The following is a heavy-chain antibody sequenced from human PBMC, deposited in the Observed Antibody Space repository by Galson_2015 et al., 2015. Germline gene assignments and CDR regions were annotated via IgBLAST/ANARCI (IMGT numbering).Heavy chain of an antibody. CDR2: ISGDGGNI. V-gene: IGHV3-23*01. J-gene: IGHJ6*02. Sequence: QAPGNGLEWVSSISGDGGNIYYADSVKGRFTISRDNSKNTLYLQMNSLRAEDTAVYYCAKGGGYGMDVWGQGTTVIVFS. CDR3: AKGGGYGMDV. D-gene: IGHD2-15*01.